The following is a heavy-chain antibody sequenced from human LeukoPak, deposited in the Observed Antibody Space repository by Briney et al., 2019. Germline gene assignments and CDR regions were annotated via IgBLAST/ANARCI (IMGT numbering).Heavy chain of an antibody. CDR3: AKDPVDDSSGYGYYFDY. CDR1: GFTFSSYG. D-gene: IGHD3-22*01. V-gene: IGHV3-30*02. Sequence: GGSLRLSCAASGFTFSSYGMHWARQAPGKGLEWVAFIRYDGSNKYYADSVKGRFTISRDNSKNTLYLQMNSLRAEDTAVYYCAKDPVDDSSGYGYYFDYWGQGTLVTVSS. J-gene: IGHJ4*02. CDR2: IRYDGSNK.